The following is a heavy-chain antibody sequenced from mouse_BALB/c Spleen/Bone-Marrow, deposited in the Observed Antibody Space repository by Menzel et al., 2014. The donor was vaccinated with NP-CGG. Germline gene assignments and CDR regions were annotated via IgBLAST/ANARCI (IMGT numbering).Heavy chain of an antibody. J-gene: IGHJ1*01. CDR3: ARGYGNYDYWYFDV. CDR1: GYSFTGYY. Sequence: EVQLQQSGPELVKPGAPVKISCKASGYSFTGYYMHWVKQSHVKSLEWIGRINPYNGATSYNQNFKDKASLTVDKSSSTAYMELHSLTSEDPAVYYCARGYGNYDYWYFDVWGAGTTVTVSS. D-gene: IGHD2-1*01. CDR2: INPYNGAT. V-gene: IGHV1-31*01.